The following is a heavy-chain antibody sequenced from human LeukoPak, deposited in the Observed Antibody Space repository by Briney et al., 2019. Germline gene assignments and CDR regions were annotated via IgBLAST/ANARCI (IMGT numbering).Heavy chain of an antibody. CDR2: IISISSHI. D-gene: IGHD2-2*01. CDR3: ARTRAPSNGRVLYYMDV. V-gene: IGHV3-21*01. Sequence: GGSLGLSCAASGFTFSSYSMNWVRQAPGKGLEWVASIISISSHIYYADSVKGRFTISRDNAKNSLYLQMNSLRAEDTAVYYCARTRAPSNGRVLYYMDVWGKGTTVTVSS. CDR1: GFTFSSYS. J-gene: IGHJ6*03.